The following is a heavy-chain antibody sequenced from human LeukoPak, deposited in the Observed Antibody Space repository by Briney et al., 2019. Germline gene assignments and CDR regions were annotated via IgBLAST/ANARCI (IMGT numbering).Heavy chain of an antibody. CDR2: ISWNSGSI. CDR3: ARVRDSSGWPFDY. D-gene: IGHD6-19*01. V-gene: IGHV3-9*01. Sequence: GGSLRLSCAASGFTFDDYAMHWVRQAPGKGLEWVSGISWNSGSIGYADSVKGRFTISRDNAKNSLYLQMNSLRAEDTAVYYCARVRDSSGWPFDYWGQGTLVTVSS. J-gene: IGHJ4*02. CDR1: GFTFDDYA.